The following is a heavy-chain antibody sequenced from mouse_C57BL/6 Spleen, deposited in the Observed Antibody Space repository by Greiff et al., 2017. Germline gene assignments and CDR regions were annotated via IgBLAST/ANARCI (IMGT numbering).Heavy chain of an antibody. Sequence: QVQLQQPGAELVKPGASVKLSCKASGYTFTSYWMHWVKQRPGQGLEWIGMIHPNSGSTNYNEKFKSKATLTVDKSSSTAYMQLSSLTSEDSAVYYCARYGYYGSSSFAYWRQGTLVTVSA. CDR1: GYTFTSYW. J-gene: IGHJ3*01. CDR3: ARYGYYGSSSFAY. D-gene: IGHD1-1*01. V-gene: IGHV1-64*01. CDR2: IHPNSGST.